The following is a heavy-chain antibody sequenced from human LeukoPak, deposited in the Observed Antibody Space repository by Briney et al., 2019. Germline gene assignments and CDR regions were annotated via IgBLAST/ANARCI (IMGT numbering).Heavy chain of an antibody. CDR2: IIGSGGST. V-gene: IGHV3-23*01. J-gene: IGHJ4*02. CDR3: AKVKESYYYDSSGPRRVYYFDY. Sequence: QPGGSLRLSCAASGFIFSSYAMSWVRQAPGKGLEWVSAIIGSGGSTYYADSVKGRFTISRDNSKNTLYLQMNSLRAEDTAVYYCAKVKESYYYDSSGPRRVYYFDYWGQGTLVTVSS. CDR1: GFIFSSYA. D-gene: IGHD3-22*01.